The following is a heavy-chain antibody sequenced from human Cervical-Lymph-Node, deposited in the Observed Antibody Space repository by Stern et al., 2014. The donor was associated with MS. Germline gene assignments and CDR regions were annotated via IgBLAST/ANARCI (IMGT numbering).Heavy chain of an antibody. CDR2: INPNSGGT. V-gene: IGHV1-2*04. CDR3: AREGFCSGSTCYSTNY. CDR1: GYTFIAYY. J-gene: IGHJ4*02. Sequence: VKLVESGAEVKKPGASGKVSCKASGYTFIAYYLHWVRQAPGQGLEWMGWINPNSGGTKYAQKFQGWVTMTRDTSISTAYMELSRLRSDDTAVYYCAREGFCSGSTCYSTNYWGQGTPVTVSS. D-gene: IGHD2-15*01.